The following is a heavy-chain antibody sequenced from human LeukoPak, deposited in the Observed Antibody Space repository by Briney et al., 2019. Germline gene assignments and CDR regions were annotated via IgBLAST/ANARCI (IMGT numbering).Heavy chain of an antibody. J-gene: IGHJ1*01. D-gene: IGHD3-9*01. CDR3: AKDVAPTGILRYFDWLLIFQH. Sequence: GGSLRLSCAASGFTFSSYAMGGVRQAPGKGLEWVSAISGSGGSTYYADSVKGRFTISRDNSKNTLYLQMNSLRAEDTAVYYCAKDVAPTGILRYFDWLLIFQHWGQGTLVTVSS. CDR2: ISGSGGST. CDR1: GFTFSSYA. V-gene: IGHV3-23*01.